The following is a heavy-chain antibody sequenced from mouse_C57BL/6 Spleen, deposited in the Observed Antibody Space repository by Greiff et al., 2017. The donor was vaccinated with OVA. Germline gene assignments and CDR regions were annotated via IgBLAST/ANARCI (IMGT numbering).Heavy chain of an antibody. CDR1: GFTFSDYG. CDR2: ISSGSSTI. V-gene: IGHV5-17*01. J-gene: IGHJ4*01. Sequence: DVKLVESGGGLVKPGGSLKLSCAASGFTFSDYGMHWVRQAPEKGLEWVAYISSGSSTIYYADTVKGRFTISRDNAKNTLFLQMTSLRSEDTAMYYCARPLGRGRYAMDYWGQGTSVTVSS. CDR3: ARPLGRGRYAMDY. D-gene: IGHD4-1*01.